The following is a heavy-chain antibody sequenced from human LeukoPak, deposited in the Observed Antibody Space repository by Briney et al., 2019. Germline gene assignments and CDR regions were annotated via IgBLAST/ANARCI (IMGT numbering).Heavy chain of an antibody. CDR3: AKSYSYGYESGAFDI. V-gene: IGHV3-7*03. Sequence: GGSLRLSCGASGFTFRNYWMNWVRQAPGKGLEWVANIKDDGSDKYYVDSVKGRFSISKDNAKNALYLQMNSLRAEDTALYYCAKSYSYGYESGAFDIWGQGTMVTVSS. CDR1: GFTFRNYW. CDR2: IKDDGSDK. D-gene: IGHD5-18*01. J-gene: IGHJ3*02.